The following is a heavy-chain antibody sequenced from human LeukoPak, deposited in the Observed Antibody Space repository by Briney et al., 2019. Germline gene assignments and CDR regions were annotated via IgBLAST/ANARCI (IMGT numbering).Heavy chain of an antibody. J-gene: IGHJ6*02. CDR2: ISAYNGNT. D-gene: IGHD6-13*01. V-gene: IGHV1-18*01. CDR3: ARDRAAAGTNYYYYGMDV. Sequence: ASVKVSCKASGYTFTSYGISWARQAPGQGLEWMGWISAYNGNTNYAQKLQGRVTMTTDTSTSTAYMELRSLRSDDTAVYYCARDRAAAGTNYYYYGMDVWGQGTTVTVSS. CDR1: GYTFTSYG.